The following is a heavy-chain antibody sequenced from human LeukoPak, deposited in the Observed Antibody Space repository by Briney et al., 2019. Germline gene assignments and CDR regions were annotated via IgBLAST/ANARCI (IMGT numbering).Heavy chain of an antibody. CDR3: ARLKLPTLLWFGEKKDAFDI. CDR2: IYTSGST. D-gene: IGHD3-10*01. J-gene: IGHJ3*02. Sequence: SETLSLTCTVSGGSISSYYWSWIRQPAGKGLEWIGRIYTSGSTNYNPSLKSRVTMSVDTSKNQFSLKLSSVTAADTAVYYCARLKLPTLLWFGEKKDAFDIWGQGTMVTVSS. CDR1: GGSISSYY. V-gene: IGHV4-4*07.